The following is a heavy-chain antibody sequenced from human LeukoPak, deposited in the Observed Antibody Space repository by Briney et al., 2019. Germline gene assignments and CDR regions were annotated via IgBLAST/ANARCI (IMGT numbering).Heavy chain of an antibody. J-gene: IGHJ4*02. CDR1: GYTLTELS. Sequence: GASVKVSCKVSGYTLTELSMHWVRQAPGKGLEWMGIIYPGDSDTRYSPSFQGQVTISADKSISTAYLQWSSLKASDTAMFYCARHPADTIFGVGPDYWGQGTLVTVSS. V-gene: IGHV5-51*01. CDR3: ARHPADTIFGVGPDY. D-gene: IGHD3-3*01. CDR2: IYPGDSDT.